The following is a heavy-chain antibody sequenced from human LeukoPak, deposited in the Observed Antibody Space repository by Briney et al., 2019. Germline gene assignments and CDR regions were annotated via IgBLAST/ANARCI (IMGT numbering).Heavy chain of an antibody. CDR1: GGSFSGYY. D-gene: IGHD3-22*01. CDR3: ARGLYNYYDSSGYSHVDY. V-gene: IGHV4-34*01. Sequence: PSETLSLTCAVYGGSFSGYYWSWIRQPPGKGLEWIGEINHSGSTNYNPSLKSRVTISVDTSKNQFSLKLSSVTAADTAVYYCARGLYNYYDSSGYSHVDYWGQGTLVTVSS. J-gene: IGHJ4*02. CDR2: INHSGST.